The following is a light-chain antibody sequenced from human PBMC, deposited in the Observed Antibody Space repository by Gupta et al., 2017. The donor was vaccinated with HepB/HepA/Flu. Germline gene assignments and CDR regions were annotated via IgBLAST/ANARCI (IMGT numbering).Light chain of an antibody. CDR3: KQSYSTPPLT. CDR1: QSISSY. CDR2: AAA. V-gene: IGKV1-39*01. Sequence: DIQMTQSPSSLSASVGYSVTITCRASQSISSYLTGYQQKPGKAPKRLSNAAASLQSGGPSRLRGSGAGTEDTPIISSLQTEDVATYYCKQSYSTPPLTFGGGTKVEIK. J-gene: IGKJ4*01.